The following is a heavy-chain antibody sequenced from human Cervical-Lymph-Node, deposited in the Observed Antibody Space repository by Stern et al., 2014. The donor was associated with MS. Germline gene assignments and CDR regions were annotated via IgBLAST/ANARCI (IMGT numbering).Heavy chain of an antibody. Sequence: VQLVQSGTEVKKPGASLIVSCKASGYTFTSYGISWVRQAPAPGLEWVGWISADSGATKYAQNLRDRITLTRDTSTGTACMELKTLRSEDTAVYYCTRDKMHAFDYWGQGTLVSVSS. CDR2: ISADSGAT. CDR1: GYTFTSYG. J-gene: IGHJ4*02. D-gene: IGHD2-8*01. V-gene: IGHV1-18*01. CDR3: TRDKMHAFDY.